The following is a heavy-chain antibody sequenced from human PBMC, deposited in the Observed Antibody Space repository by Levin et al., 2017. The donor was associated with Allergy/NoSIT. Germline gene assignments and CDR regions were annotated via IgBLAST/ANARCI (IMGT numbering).Heavy chain of an antibody. CDR1: GYTFTGYY. CDR3: AGEPWGRYCTNGVCYNWFDP. V-gene: IGHV1-2*02. J-gene: IGHJ5*02. CDR2: INPNSGGT. Sequence: WASVKVSCKASGYTFTGYYMHWVRQAPGQGLEWMGWINPNSGGTNYAQKFQGRVTMTRDTSISTAYMELSRLRSDDTAVYYCAGEPWGRYCTNGVCYNWFDPWGQGTLVTVSS. D-gene: IGHD2-8*01.